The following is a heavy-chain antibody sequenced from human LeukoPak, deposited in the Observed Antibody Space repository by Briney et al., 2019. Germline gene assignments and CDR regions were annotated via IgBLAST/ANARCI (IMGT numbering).Heavy chain of an antibody. D-gene: IGHD1-26*01. CDR2: IKQDGCDK. Sequence: PGGSLRLSCAASGFMFSDFWMSWVRQAPGKGLEWVANIKQDGCDKYYVDSVKGRFTISRDNAKNSLDLQMNSLRGEDTAVYYCARYRGKGTSWPLDVWGQGTIVTVSS. CDR3: ARYRGKGTSWPLDV. CDR1: GFMFSDFW. J-gene: IGHJ3*01. V-gene: IGHV3-7*01.